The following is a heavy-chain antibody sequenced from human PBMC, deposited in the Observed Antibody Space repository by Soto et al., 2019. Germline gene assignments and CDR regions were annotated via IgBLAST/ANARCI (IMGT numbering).Heavy chain of an antibody. CDR2: IFSSGST. J-gene: IGHJ4*02. V-gene: IGHV4-4*07. D-gene: IGHD5-12*01. CDR3: AREGSYSAYNFAHGIQLWSFDF. CDR1: GGPINTFY. Sequence: SETLSLTCTVSGGPINTFYWSWVRKPAGKGLEWIGRIFSSGSTSFNPSLESRVAMSVDTSKNHFSLNLSSVTAADMAVYYCAREGSYSAYNFAHGIQLWSFDFWGQGALVTVSS.